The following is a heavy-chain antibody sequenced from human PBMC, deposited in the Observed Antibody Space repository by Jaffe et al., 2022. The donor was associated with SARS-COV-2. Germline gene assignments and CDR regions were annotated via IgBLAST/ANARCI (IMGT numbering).Heavy chain of an antibody. CDR3: ARVAGGLYGSGSYPWGMDV. D-gene: IGHD3-10*01. J-gene: IGHJ6*02. V-gene: IGHV1-2*02. CDR2: INPNSGGT. CDR1: GYTFTGYY. Sequence: QVQLVQSGAEVKKPGASVKVSCKASGYTFTGYYMHWVRQAPGQGLEWMGWINPNSGGTNYAQKFQGRVTMTRDTSISTAYMELSRLRSDDTAVYYCARVAGGLYGSGSYPWGMDVWGQGTTVTVSS.